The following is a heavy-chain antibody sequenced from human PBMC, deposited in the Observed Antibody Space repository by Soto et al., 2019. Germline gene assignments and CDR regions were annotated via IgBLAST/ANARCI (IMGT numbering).Heavy chain of an antibody. CDR1: GGSISSSSYY. J-gene: IGHJ6*02. CDR3: ARQTGYDYYYYYGMDV. CDR2: IYFSGST. D-gene: IGHD5-12*01. V-gene: IGHV4-39*01. Sequence: ASETLSLPRTVSGGSISSSSYYWGWIRQAPGKGVEWIGSIYFSGSTYYNPSLKSRVTISVDTSKNQFSLKLSSVTAADTAVYYCARQTGYDYYYYYGMDVWRQGTTVTVSS.